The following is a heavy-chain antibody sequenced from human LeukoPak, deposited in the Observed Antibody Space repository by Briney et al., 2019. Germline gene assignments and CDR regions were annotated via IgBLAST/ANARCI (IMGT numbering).Heavy chain of an antibody. D-gene: IGHD3-9*01. J-gene: IGHJ4*02. Sequence: SETLSLTCAVYGGSFSGYYWSWIRQPPGKGLEWIGEINHSGSTNYNPSLKSRVTISVDTSKNQSSLKLSSVTAAETAVYYCAGGPVLTGYYGFDYWGQGTLVTVSS. CDR2: INHSGST. CDR3: AGGPVLTGYYGFDY. CDR1: GGSFSGYY. V-gene: IGHV4-34*01.